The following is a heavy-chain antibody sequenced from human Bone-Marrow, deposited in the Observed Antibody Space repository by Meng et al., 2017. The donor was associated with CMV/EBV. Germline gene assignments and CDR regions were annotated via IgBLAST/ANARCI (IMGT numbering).Heavy chain of an antibody. CDR3: ARDPTIFPPRNLDY. V-gene: IGHV3-30*02. Sequence: GGSLRLSCAASGFTFSSYGMHWVRQAPGKGLEWVAFIRYDGSNKYYADSVKGRFTISRDNSKNTLYLQMNSLRAEDTAVYYCARDPTIFPPRNLDYWGQGTLVTVSS. J-gene: IGHJ4*02. D-gene: IGHD3-3*01. CDR2: IRYDGSNK. CDR1: GFTFSSYG.